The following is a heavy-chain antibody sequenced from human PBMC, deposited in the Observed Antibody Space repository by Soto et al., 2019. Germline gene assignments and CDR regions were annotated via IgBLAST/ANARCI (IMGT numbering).Heavy chain of an antibody. D-gene: IGHD3-3*01. CDR2: IYPSDSDT. V-gene: IGHV5-51*01. Sequence: PGESLKIPRKGSGFHFAGFWNAWGRPMPGKGLELMGIIYPSDSDTRYRPSFQGQVTISADKSISSAYLQWSSLRASDTAMYYCARGGVSTRTFDYWGQGTPVTVSS. J-gene: IGHJ4*02. CDR3: ARGGVSTRTFDY. CDR1: GFHFAGFW.